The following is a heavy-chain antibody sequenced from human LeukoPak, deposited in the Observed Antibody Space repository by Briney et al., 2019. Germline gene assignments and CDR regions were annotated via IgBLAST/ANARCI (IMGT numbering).Heavy chain of an antibody. CDR2: IWYDVRDK. CDR1: GFTFTTYG. Sequence: PGGALRLSCAASGFTFTTYGMNWVRQAPGKGLEWVAIIWYDVRDKHYADSVKGRFTLSRDNSKNTLYLQRNSLRAEDTAVYYCARVGCTGGSCLAYNYYAMDVWGQGTTVTVSS. J-gene: IGHJ6*02. CDR3: ARVGCTGGSCLAYNYYAMDV. V-gene: IGHV3-33*08. D-gene: IGHD2-15*01.